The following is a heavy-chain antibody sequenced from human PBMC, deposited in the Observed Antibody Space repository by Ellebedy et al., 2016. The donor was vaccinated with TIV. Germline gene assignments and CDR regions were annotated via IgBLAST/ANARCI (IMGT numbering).Heavy chain of an antibody. CDR1: GGTFSSYA. Sequence: ASVKVSCXASGGTFSSYAISWVRQATGQGLEWMGWMNPNSGNTGYAQKFQGRVTMTRNTSISTAYMELSSLRSEDTAVYYCARGEQGGYDLGSYGMDVWGQGTTVTVSS. CDR3: ARGEQGGYDLGSYGMDV. V-gene: IGHV1-8*02. J-gene: IGHJ6*02. CDR2: MNPNSGNT. D-gene: IGHD5-12*01.